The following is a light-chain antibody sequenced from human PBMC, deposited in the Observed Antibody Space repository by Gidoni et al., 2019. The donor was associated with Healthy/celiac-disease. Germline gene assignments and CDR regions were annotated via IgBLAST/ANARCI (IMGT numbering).Light chain of an antibody. CDR3: LQLNSYPRS. Sequence: DIQLTQSPPFLSPSVGDRVTITCRASQGISSYLAWYQQKPGKAPKLLIYAASTLQSGVPSRFSGSGSGTEFTLTISSLQPEDFATYYCLQLNSYPRSFGQGTKLEIK. J-gene: IGKJ2*04. V-gene: IGKV1-9*01. CDR1: QGISSY. CDR2: AAS.